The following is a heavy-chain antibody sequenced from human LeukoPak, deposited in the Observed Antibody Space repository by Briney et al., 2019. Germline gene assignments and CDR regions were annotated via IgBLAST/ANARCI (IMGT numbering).Heavy chain of an antibody. V-gene: IGHV4-34*01. J-gene: IGHJ5*02. Sequence: SETLSLTCAVYGGSFSGYYWSWIRQPPGKGLEWIGEINHSGSTNYNPSLKSRVTISVDTSKNQFSLKLSSVTAADTAVYYCARGTRYCSSGSCSNNWFNPWGQGTLVTVSS. CDR1: GGSFSGYY. D-gene: IGHD2-15*01. CDR3: ARGTRYCSSGSCSNNWFNP. CDR2: INHSGST.